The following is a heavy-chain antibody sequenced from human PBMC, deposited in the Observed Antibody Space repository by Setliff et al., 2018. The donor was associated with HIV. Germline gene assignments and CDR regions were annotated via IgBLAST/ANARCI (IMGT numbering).Heavy chain of an antibody. CDR1: GFTFSDYY. CDR3: ARAKTSGTYYGWSY. V-gene: IGHV3-11*01. CDR2: ISNSRTTT. J-gene: IGHJ4*02. Sequence: GESLKISCAASGFTFSDYYMTWIRQAPGKGLEWISYISNSRTTTSYADSVKGRFTISRDNAENSLYLQMNSLRAEDTAVYYCARAKTSGTYYGWSYWGQGTLVTVSS. D-gene: IGHD1-26*01.